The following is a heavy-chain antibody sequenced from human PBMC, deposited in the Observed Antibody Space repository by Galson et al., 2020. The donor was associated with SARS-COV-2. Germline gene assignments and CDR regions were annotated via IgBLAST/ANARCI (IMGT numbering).Heavy chain of an antibody. D-gene: IGHD3-22*01. CDR1: GGSFSGYY. V-gene: IGHV4-34*01. CDR2: INHSGST. Sequence: SQASETLSLTCAVYGGSFSGYYWSWIRQPPGKGLEWIGEINHSGSTNYNPSLKSRVTISVDTSKNQFSLKLSSVTAADTAVYYCARVRYYYDSSGYYAIDYWGQGTLVTVSS. J-gene: IGHJ4*02. CDR3: ARVRYYYDSSGYYAIDY.